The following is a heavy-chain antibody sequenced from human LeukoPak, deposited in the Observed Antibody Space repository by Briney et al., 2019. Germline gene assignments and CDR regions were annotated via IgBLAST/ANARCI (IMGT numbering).Heavy chain of an antibody. J-gene: IGHJ4*02. Sequence: GGTLRLSCAASGFTFSTHGMSWVRQAPGKGLVWVSRINRDGSSTSYADSVKGRFTISRDNSKNTLYLQMNSLRAEDTAVYYCAKDLWPYYYDSSGYYSRTPIDYWGQGTLVTVSS. D-gene: IGHD3-22*01. CDR2: INRDGSST. V-gene: IGHV3-23*01. CDR1: GFTFSTHG. CDR3: AKDLWPYYYDSSGYYSRTPIDY.